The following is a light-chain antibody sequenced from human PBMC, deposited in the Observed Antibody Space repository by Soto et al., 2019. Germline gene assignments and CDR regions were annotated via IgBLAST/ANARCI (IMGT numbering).Light chain of an antibody. CDR2: DVT. CDR1: SSDIGTYKY. Sequence: QSALTQPASVSGSPGQSITISCTGTSSDIGTYKYVSWYQQHPGKAPKLMIYDVTNRPSGVSNLFSGSKSGNTASLTISGLQAEDEADYYCSSYTGSSIVVFGGGTKVTVL. J-gene: IGLJ2*01. CDR3: SSYTGSSIVV. V-gene: IGLV2-14*03.